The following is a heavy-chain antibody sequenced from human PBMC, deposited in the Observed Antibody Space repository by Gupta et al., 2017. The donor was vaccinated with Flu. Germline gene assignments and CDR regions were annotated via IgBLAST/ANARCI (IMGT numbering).Heavy chain of an antibody. Sequence: QVQLVESGGGLVKPGGSLRLSCAASGFTLSNYYLSWIRQAPGKGLEWVSYISSSGSTIYYADSVKGRFTISRDNAKNSLYLQMNSLRAEDTAVYYCARDQAHPLYYYYGMDVWGQGTTVTVSS. CDR3: ARDQAHPLYYYYGMDV. CDR2: ISSSGSTI. J-gene: IGHJ6*02. V-gene: IGHV3-11*01. CDR1: GFTLSNYY.